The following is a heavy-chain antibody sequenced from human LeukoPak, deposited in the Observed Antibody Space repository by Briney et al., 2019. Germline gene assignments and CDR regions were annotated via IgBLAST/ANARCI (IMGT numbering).Heavy chain of an antibody. CDR3: ASTQYYDFWSGYPGSIFDY. J-gene: IGHJ4*02. Sequence: PSETLSLTCTVSGGSISSSSYYWGWIRQPPGKGLEWIGSIYYSGSTYYNPSLKSRVTISVDTSKNQFSLKLSSVTAADTAVYYCASTQYYDFWSGYPGSIFDYWGQGTLVTVSP. CDR2: IYYSGST. D-gene: IGHD3-3*01. CDR1: GGSISSSSYY. V-gene: IGHV4-39*01.